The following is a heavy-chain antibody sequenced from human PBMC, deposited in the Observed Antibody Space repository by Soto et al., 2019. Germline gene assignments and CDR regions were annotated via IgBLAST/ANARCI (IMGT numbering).Heavy chain of an antibody. CDR1: GFTFNTYP. V-gene: IGHV3-23*01. D-gene: IGHD3-10*01. CDR3: AKGVLSFHYGMEV. Sequence: EVQLLQSGGGFRPPGGSVRLSCATSGFTFNTYPMTWVRQAPGKGLEWVASISSTAGRTSSYADSVKDRFAIARDFSDNSVYLEMNNLRVDDTAVYFCAKGVLSFHYGMEVWGQGTTVTVSS. J-gene: IGHJ6*02. CDR2: ISSTAGRTS.